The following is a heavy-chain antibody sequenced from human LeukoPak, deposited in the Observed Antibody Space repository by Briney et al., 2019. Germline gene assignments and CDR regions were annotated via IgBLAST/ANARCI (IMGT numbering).Heavy chain of an antibody. CDR1: GFTFSSYA. CDR2: IKRDGSDR. J-gene: IGHJ4*02. V-gene: IGHV3-7*03. CDR3: VRNLAVAGTCFDS. D-gene: IGHD6-19*01. Sequence: GGSLRLSCAASGFTFSSYAMSWVRQAPGTGLEWVANIKRDGSDRNYVTSVRGRFTISRDNAESSLYLQMNSLRVEDTAVYYCVRNLAVAGTCFDSWGQGTLVTVSS.